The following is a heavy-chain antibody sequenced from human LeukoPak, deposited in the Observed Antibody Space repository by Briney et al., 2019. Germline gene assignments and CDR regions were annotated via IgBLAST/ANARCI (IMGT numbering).Heavy chain of an antibody. CDR3: AREPATRASFFDY. Sequence: SETLSLTCTVSGGSISSGSYCWNWIRQPAGKGLEWIGRIYTSGTTNYNPSLKSRVTISVDTSKNQFSLKLSSVTAADTAVYYCAREPATRASFFDYWGQGTLVTVSS. CDR2: IYTSGTT. D-gene: IGHD2-15*01. V-gene: IGHV4-61*02. CDR1: GGSISSGSYC. J-gene: IGHJ4*02.